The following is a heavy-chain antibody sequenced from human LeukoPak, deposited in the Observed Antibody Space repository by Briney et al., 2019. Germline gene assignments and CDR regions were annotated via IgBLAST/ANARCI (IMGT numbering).Heavy chain of an antibody. D-gene: IGHD3-16*01. V-gene: IGHV3-21*05. Sequence: GGSPRLSCAASGFTFNGYSFNWVRQAPGKGLEWVAHISSSSAYIYYADSAKGRFTISRDNAKNSLYLQMNSLRAEDTAVYYCARDGLWGSSEYWGQGTLLTVSS. J-gene: IGHJ4*02. CDR2: ISSSSAYI. CDR1: GFTFNGYS. CDR3: ARDGLWGSSEY.